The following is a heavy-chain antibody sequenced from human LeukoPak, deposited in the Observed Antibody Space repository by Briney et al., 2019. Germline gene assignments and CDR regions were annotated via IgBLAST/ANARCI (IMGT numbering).Heavy chain of an antibody. D-gene: IGHD5-24*01. Sequence: PGGSLRLSCAASGFTFSDYSMNWVRQAPGKGLEWISYIGIDSGNTNYADSVKGRFTISGDKAKNLLYLQMNSLRVEDTAVYYCARDYKYALDNWGQGTLVTVSS. V-gene: IGHV3-48*01. CDR3: ARDYKYALDN. CDR2: IGIDSGNT. CDR1: GFTFSDYS. J-gene: IGHJ4*02.